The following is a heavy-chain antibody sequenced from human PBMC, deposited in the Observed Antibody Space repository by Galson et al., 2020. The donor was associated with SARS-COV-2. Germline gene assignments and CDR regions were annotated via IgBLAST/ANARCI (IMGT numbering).Heavy chain of an antibody. J-gene: IGHJ4*02. CDR3: ARDQRGYGDYVDY. CDR1: GGSISSSRYY. Sequence: SETLSLTCNVSGGSISSSRYYWGWIRQPPGKGLEWIGSIYYSGSTYYNPSLKSRVTISVDTSKNQFSLKLSSVTAADTALYYCARDQRGYGDYVDYWGQGTLVTVSS. V-gene: IGHV4-39*07. D-gene: IGHD4-17*01. CDR2: IYYSGST.